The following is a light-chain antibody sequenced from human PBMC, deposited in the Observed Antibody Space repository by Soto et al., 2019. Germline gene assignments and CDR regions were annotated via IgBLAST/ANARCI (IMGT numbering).Light chain of an antibody. CDR3: QSYDMSLSGWV. CDR2: GNS. V-gene: IGLV1-40*01. CDR1: TSNIGTGYD. Sequence: QSVLTQPPSVSGAPGQRVTISCTGSTSNIGTGYDVHWYQQLLGTAPKLLIYGNSKRPSGVPDRISGSKSGSSASLAITGLQADDEADYYCQSYDMSLSGWVFGGGTKVTVL. J-gene: IGLJ3*02.